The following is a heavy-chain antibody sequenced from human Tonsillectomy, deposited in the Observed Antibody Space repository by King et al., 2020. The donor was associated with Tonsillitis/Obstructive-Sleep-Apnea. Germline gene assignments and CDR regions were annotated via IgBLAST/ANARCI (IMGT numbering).Heavy chain of an antibody. CDR1: GYSFTSYW. V-gene: IGHV5-10-1*01. Sequence: VQLVQSGAEVKKPGESLRISCKGSGYSFTSYWISWVRQMPGKGLECMGRIDPSDSYTNYSPSFQGHVTISADKSISTAYLQWSSLKASDTAMYYCARLSGYCSSTSCFKYYYYYMDVWGKGTTVTVSS. CDR3: ARLSGYCSSTSCFKYYYYYMDV. J-gene: IGHJ6*03. CDR2: IDPSDSYT. D-gene: IGHD2-2*01.